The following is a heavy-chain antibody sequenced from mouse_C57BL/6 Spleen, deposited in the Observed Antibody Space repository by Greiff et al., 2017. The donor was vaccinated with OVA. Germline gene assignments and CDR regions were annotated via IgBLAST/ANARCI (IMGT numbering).Heavy chain of an antibody. CDR3: ARYNYYGSRTWYCDV. CDR1: GYTFTSYW. D-gene: IGHD1-1*01. CDR2: IYPGSGST. V-gene: IGHV1-55*01. Sequence: VQLQQPGAELVKPGASVKMSCKASGYTFTSYWITWVQQRPGQGLEWIGDIYPGSGSTNYNEKFKSKATLTVDTSSSTAYMLLSSLTSEDSAVYYCARYNYYGSRTWYCDVWGTGTTVTVSS. J-gene: IGHJ1*03.